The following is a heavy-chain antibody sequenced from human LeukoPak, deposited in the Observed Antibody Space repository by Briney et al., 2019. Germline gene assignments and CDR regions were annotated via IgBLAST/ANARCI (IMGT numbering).Heavy chain of an antibody. Sequence: GASVKVSCKASGYTFTSYGISWVRQAPGQGLEWMGIINPSGGSTSYAQKFQGRVTMTRDTSTSTVYMELSSLRSEDTAVYYCARDLSELVYGSSWPSLYYGMDVWGQGTTVTVSS. D-gene: IGHD6-13*01. J-gene: IGHJ6*02. CDR1: GYTFTSYG. CDR3: ARDLSELVYGSSWPSLYYGMDV. CDR2: INPSGGST. V-gene: IGHV1-46*01.